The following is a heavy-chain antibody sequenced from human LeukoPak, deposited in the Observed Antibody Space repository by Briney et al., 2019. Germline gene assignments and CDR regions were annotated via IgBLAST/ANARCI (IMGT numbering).Heavy chain of an antibody. D-gene: IGHD3-10*01. V-gene: IGHV3-11*04. CDR2: ISGSGSTT. J-gene: IGHJ4*02. Sequence: GGSLRLSCAASGFGFSDYYMSWIRQAPGKGLEWVSFISGSGSTTYADSVKGRFTISRDNAKNSLYLEMNSLRSEDTAVYYCAFPVREPDYWGQGALVTVSS. CDR1: GFGFSDYY. CDR3: AFPVREPDY.